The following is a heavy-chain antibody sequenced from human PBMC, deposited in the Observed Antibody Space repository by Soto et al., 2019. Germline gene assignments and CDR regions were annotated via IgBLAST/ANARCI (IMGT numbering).Heavy chain of an antibody. D-gene: IGHD3-22*01. CDR3: ARGTITTNHRFDP. Sequence: SETLSLTCAVYGGSFSGYYWSWIRQPPGKGLEWIGEINHSGSTNYNPSLKSRVTISVDTSKNQFSLRLSSVTAADTAVYYCARGTITTNHRFDPSGQGTLVTVSS. CDR2: INHSGST. CDR1: GGSFSGYY. J-gene: IGHJ5*02. V-gene: IGHV4-34*01.